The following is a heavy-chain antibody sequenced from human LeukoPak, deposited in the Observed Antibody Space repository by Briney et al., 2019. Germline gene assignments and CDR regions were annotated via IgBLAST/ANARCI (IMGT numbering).Heavy chain of an antibody. Sequence: GGSLRLSCAASGFTLSNYDMNWVRQAPGKGLEWVSSISTSSRYIYYKDSVRGRFTISRDDAKNSLYLEMNSLRAEDTAVYYCARADCSSSTCYLRRSWFDPWGQGTLVTVSS. V-gene: IGHV3-21*01. J-gene: IGHJ5*02. CDR3: ARADCSSSTCYLRRSWFDP. CDR1: GFTLSNYD. D-gene: IGHD2-2*01. CDR2: ISTSSRYI.